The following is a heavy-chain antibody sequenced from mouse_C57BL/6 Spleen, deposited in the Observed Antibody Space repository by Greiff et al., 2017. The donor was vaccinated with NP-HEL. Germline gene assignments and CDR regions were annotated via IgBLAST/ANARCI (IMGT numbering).Heavy chain of an antibody. CDR1: GYTFTSYW. J-gene: IGHJ4*01. CDR2: IYPGSGST. Sequence: VQLQQSGAELVKPGASVKMSCKASGYTFTSYWITWVKQRPGQGLEWVGDIYPGSGSTNYHEKFKSKATLTVAKSSSTAYMQLSSLTSEYSAVDYCASVGLYDYDGMDYWGQGTSVTVAS. V-gene: IGHV1-55*01. CDR3: ASVGLYDYDGMDY. D-gene: IGHD6-5*01.